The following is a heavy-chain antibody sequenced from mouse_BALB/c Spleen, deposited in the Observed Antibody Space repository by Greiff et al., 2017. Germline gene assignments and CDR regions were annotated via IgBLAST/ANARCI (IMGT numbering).Heavy chain of an antibody. Sequence: VQRVESGPGLVQPSQSLSITCTVSGFSLTSYGVHWVRQSPGKGLEWLGVIWSGGSTDYNAAFISRLSISKDNSKSQVFFKMNSLQADDTAIYYCARNNYYGSPPYFDVWGAGTTVTVSS. CDR3: ARNNYYGSPPYFDV. V-gene: IGHV2-4-1*01. D-gene: IGHD1-1*01. J-gene: IGHJ1*01. CDR2: IWSGGST. CDR1: GFSLTSYG.